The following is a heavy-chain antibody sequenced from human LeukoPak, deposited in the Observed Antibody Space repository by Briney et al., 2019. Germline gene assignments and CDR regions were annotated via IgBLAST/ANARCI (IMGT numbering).Heavy chain of an antibody. D-gene: IGHD3-16*01. Sequence: GGSLGLSCAASGFTFSSYAMSWVRQPPGKGLEWVSVISGSGGTTYYADSVKGRFTISRDNSKNTLYLQMNSLRVEDTAAYYCAKATGEYHRNPFDYWGQGTLVTVSS. V-gene: IGHV3-23*01. CDR3: AKATGEYHRNPFDY. CDR2: ISGSGGTT. J-gene: IGHJ4*02. CDR1: GFTFSSYA.